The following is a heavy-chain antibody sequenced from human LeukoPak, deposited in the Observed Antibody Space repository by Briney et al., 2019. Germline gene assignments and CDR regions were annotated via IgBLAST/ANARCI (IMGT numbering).Heavy chain of an antibody. V-gene: IGHV1-69*13. CDR3: AAFKRGYSGY. CDR1: GGTFSSYA. J-gene: IGHJ4*02. Sequence: ASVKVSCKASGGTFSSYAISWVRQAPGQGLEWMGGIIPIFGTANYAQKFQGRVTITADESTSTAYMELSSLRSEDTAVYYCAAFKRGYSGYWGQGTLVTVSS. D-gene: IGHD5-12*01. CDR2: IIPIFGTA.